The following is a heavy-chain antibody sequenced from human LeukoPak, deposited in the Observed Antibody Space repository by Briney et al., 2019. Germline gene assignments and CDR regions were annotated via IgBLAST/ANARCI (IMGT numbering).Heavy chain of an antibody. J-gene: IGHJ6*02. Sequence: SVKVSCKASGGTFSSYAISWVRQAPGQGLEWMGRIIPILGIANYAQKFQGRVTITADKSTSTAYMELSSLRSEDTAVYYCASKGINDYGSKRISYYYYYGMDVWGQGTTVTVSS. CDR1: GGTFSSYA. CDR2: IIPILGIA. V-gene: IGHV1-69*04. D-gene: IGHD4-23*01. CDR3: ASKGINDYGSKRISYYYYYGMDV.